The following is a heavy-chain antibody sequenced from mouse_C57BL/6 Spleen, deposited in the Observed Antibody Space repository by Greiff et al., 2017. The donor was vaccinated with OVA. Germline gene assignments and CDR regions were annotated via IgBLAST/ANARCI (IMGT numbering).Heavy chain of an antibody. J-gene: IGHJ2*01. CDR2: INPNNGGT. V-gene: IGHV1-26*01. D-gene: IGHD1-1*01. CDR1: GYTFTDYY. Sequence: EVKLQQSGPELVKPGASVKISCKASGYTFTDYYMNWVKQSHGKSLEWIGDINPNNGGTSYKQKFKGKATLTVDKSSSTAYMELRSLTSEDSAVYYCARCDGSSPFDDWGQGTTLTVSS. CDR3: ARCDGSSPFDD.